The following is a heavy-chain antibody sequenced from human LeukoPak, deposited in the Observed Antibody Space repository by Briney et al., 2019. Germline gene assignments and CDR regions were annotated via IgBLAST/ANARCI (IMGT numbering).Heavy chain of an antibody. CDR1: GGTFSSYA. CDR2: IIPIFGTA. Sequence: GASVKVSCKASGGTFSSYAISWVRQAPGQGLEWMGGIIPIFGTANYAQKLQGRVTITADESTSTAYMELSSLRSEDTAVYYCATMVRGDEDAFDIWGQGTMVTVSS. V-gene: IGHV1-69*13. D-gene: IGHD3-10*01. CDR3: ATMVRGDEDAFDI. J-gene: IGHJ3*02.